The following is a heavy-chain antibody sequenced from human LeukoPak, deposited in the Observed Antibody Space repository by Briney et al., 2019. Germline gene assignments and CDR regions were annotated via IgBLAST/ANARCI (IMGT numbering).Heavy chain of an antibody. Sequence: ASGFXFSSXXXXXVXXXXXXXXEXXSAXXGSGGSTYYADSVKGRFTISRDNSKNTLYLQMNSLRAEDTAVYYCARWGPYCSTTSCYGLGYWGQGTLVTVSS. CDR3: ARWGPYCSTTSCYGLGY. CDR2: XXGSGGST. D-gene: IGHD2-2*01. V-gene: IGHV3-23*01. CDR1: GFXFSSXX. J-gene: IGHJ4*02.